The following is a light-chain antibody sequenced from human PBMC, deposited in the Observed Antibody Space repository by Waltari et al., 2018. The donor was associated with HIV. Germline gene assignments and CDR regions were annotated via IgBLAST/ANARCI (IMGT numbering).Light chain of an antibody. J-gene: IGLJ3*02. CDR2: RNN. Sequence: QAGLTQPPSVSKGLRQTATLTCTGDSSNVGNQGVAWLQQHQGHPPKLLSYRNNNRPSGISERFSASRSGNTASLTITELQPEDEADYYCSAWDSTLSARVFGGGTKLTVL. V-gene: IGLV10-54*04. CDR1: SSNVGNQG. CDR3: SAWDSTLSARV.